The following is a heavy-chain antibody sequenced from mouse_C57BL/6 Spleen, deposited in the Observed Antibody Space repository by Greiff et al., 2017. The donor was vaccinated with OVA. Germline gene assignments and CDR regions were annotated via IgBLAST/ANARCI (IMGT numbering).Heavy chain of an antibody. D-gene: IGHD2-4*01. J-gene: IGHJ4*01. Sequence: ESGPGLVKPSQSLSLTCSVTGYSITSGYYWNWIRQFPGNKLEWMGYISYDGSNNYNPSLKNRISITRDTSKNQFFLKLNAVTTEDTATYYCARDRDYDGAMDYWGQGTSVTVSS. V-gene: IGHV3-6*01. CDR3: ARDRDYDGAMDY. CDR2: ISYDGSN. CDR1: GYSITSGYY.